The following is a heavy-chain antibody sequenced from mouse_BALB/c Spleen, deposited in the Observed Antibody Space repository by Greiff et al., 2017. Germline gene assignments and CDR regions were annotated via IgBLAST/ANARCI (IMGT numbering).Heavy chain of an antibody. J-gene: IGHJ1*01. Sequence: QVQLKESGPGLVAPSQSLSITCTVSGFSLTGYGVNWVRQPPGKGLEWLGMIWGDGSTDYNSALKSRLSISKDNSKSQVFLKMNSLQTDDTARYYCARGGGSTPWYFDVWGAGTTVTVSS. V-gene: IGHV2-6-7*01. D-gene: IGHD1-1*01. CDR3: ARGGGSTPWYFDV. CDR1: GFSLTGYG. CDR2: IWGDGST.